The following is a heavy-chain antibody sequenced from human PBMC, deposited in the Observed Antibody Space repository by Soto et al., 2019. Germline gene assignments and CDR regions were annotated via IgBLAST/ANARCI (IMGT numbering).Heavy chain of an antibody. J-gene: IGHJ6*02. D-gene: IGHD2-2*01. CDR1: GYSFASYW. CDR3: ERAAMREFYI. V-gene: IGHV5-51*01. CDR2: IYPGDSDT. Sequence: GESRKISCKGCGYSFASYWSGWVREMPGKGLEWMGIIYPGDSDTRYSPSFQGQVTISADKSISTAYLQWSSLKASDTAMYYCERAAMREFYIWGQENTLTVSS.